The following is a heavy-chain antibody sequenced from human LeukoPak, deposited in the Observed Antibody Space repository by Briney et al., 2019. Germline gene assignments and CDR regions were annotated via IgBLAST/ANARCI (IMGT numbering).Heavy chain of an antibody. D-gene: IGHD4-23*01. CDR1: GFTFSSYA. CDR3: AKDRVRVVTAFDI. CDR2: ISGSGGST. V-gene: IGHV3-23*01. J-gene: IGHJ3*02. Sequence: PGGSLRLSCTASGFTFSSYAMSWVRQAPGKGLEWVSAISGSGGSTYYADSVKGRFTISRDNSKNTLYLQMNSLRAEDTAVYYCAKDRVRVVTAFDIWGQGTMVTVSS.